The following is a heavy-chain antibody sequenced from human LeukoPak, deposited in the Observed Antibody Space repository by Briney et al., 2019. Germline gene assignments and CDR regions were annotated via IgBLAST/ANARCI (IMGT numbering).Heavy chain of an antibody. Sequence: GGSLRLSCAASGFTFSSYSMNWVRQAPGKGLEWVSYISSSSSTIYYADPVKGRFTISRDNAKNSLYLQMNSLRDEDTAVYYCARGPAGVRYYDSSGYYMFDYWGQGTLVTVSS. CDR2: ISSSSSTI. V-gene: IGHV3-48*02. J-gene: IGHJ4*02. CDR1: GFTFSSYS. D-gene: IGHD3-22*01. CDR3: ARGPAGVRYYDSSGYYMFDY.